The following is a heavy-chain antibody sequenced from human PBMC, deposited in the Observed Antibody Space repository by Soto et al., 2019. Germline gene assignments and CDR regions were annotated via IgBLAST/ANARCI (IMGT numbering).Heavy chain of an antibody. CDR2: LSYDGSNK. CDR1: GFTFSSYA. J-gene: IGHJ6*03. D-gene: IGHD3-10*01. CDR3: AKDWKRGYYGSGAGYYYYMDV. V-gene: IGHV3-30-3*01. Sequence: PGGSLRLSCAASGFTFSSYAMHWVRQAPGKGLEWVAILSYDGSNKYYTDSVKGRFTISRDNSKNTLYLQMNSLRAEDTAVYYCAKDWKRGYYGSGAGYYYYMDVWGKGTTVTVSS.